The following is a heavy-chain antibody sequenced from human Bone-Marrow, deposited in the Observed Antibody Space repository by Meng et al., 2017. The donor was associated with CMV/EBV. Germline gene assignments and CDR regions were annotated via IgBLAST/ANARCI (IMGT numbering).Heavy chain of an antibody. CDR3: ARQHVTTLGARNSGMDV. J-gene: IGHJ6*02. Sequence: SETLSLTCAVYGGSFSDNYWAWIRQPPEKGLEWIGEINHSGSTNHNPSLKSRVTIPVDTSKRQFSLRLRSVTAADTALYYCARQHVTTLGARNSGMDVWGQGTTVTVSS. V-gene: IGHV4-34*01. CDR1: GGSFSDNY. CDR2: INHSGST. D-gene: IGHD3-16*01.